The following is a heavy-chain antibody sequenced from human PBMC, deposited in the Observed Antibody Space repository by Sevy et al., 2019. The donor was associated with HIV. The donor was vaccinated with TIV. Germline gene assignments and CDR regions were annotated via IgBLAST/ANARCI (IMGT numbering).Heavy chain of an antibody. CDR2: IYSGGST. Sequence: GGSLRLSCAASGFTVSSNYMSWVRQAPGKGLEWVSVIYSGGSTYYADSVKGRFTISRDNSKNTLYLQMNSLRAEDTAVYYCAKYPKHIAVAGSFDYWGQGTLVTVSS. D-gene: IGHD6-19*01. CDR1: GFTVSSNY. J-gene: IGHJ4*02. CDR3: AKYPKHIAVAGSFDY. V-gene: IGHV3-53*01.